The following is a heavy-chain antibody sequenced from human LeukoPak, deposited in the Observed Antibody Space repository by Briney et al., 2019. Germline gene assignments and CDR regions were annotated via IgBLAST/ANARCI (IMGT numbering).Heavy chain of an antibody. CDR1: GFTFSDYY. D-gene: IGHD6-19*01. Sequence: GGSRRLSCAASGFTFSDYYMSWIRQAPGKGLEWVSYISSSGSTIYYADSVKGRFTISRDNAKNSLYLQMNSLRAEDTAVYYCARFGGRSGWSVRHYYYYGMDVWGQGTTVTVSS. J-gene: IGHJ6*02. V-gene: IGHV3-11*01. CDR3: ARFGGRSGWSVRHYYYYGMDV. CDR2: ISSSGSTI.